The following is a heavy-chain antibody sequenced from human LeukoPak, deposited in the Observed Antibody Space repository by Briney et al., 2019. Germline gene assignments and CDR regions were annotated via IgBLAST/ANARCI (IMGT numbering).Heavy chain of an antibody. CDR3: ARGVATYYYDSNGYYY. Sequence: KTSETLSLTCTVSGGSISSSSFYWGWIRQPPGKGLEWIGNIYYSGSTYYNPSLKSRVTISVDTSKNEFSLKLSSVTAADTAVYYCARGVATYYYDSNGYYYWGQGTLVTVSS. D-gene: IGHD3-22*01. J-gene: IGHJ4*02. CDR2: IYYSGST. V-gene: IGHV4-39*07. CDR1: GGSISSSSFY.